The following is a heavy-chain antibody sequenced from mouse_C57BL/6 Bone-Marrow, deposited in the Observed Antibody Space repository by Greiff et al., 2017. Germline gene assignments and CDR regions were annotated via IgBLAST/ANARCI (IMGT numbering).Heavy chain of an antibody. J-gene: IGHJ2*01. D-gene: IGHD1-1*01. CDR3: ARRRTFAGSSSYYFDY. CDR2: INPNNGGT. Sequence: EVQLQQSGPELVKPGASVKISCKASGYTFTDYYMNWVKQSHVKSLEWIGDINPNNGGTSYNQKFKGKATLTVDKSSSTAYMELRSLTSEDSAVYYCARRRTFAGSSSYYFDYWGQGTTLTVSS. V-gene: IGHV1-26*01. CDR1: GYTFTDYY.